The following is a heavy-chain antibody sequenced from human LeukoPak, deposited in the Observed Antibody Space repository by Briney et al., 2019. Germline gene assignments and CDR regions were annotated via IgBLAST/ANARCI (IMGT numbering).Heavy chain of an antibody. V-gene: IGHV3-13*01. D-gene: IGHD1-26*01. CDR1: GFTLSIYD. J-gene: IGHJ3*02. Sequence: GGSLRLSCAASGFTLSIYDMHWVRHPTGKVLEWVSAIAPSGDTYYPGSVKGRSTISRENAKNSLYLEMNSLRAGDTAVYYCARVNRVGANGAFDIWGQGTMVTVSS. CDR3: ARVNRVGANGAFDI. CDR2: IAPSGDT.